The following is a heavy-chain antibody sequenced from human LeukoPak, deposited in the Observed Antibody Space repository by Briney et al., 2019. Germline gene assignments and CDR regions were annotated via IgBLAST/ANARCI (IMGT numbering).Heavy chain of an antibody. V-gene: IGHV1-2*02. Sequence: GASVKVSCKASGYTFTGYYMHWVRQAPGQGLEWMGWINPNSGGTNYAQKFQGRVTMTRDTSISTAYMELSRLRSDDTAVYYCARDGSYSDILTGYYAYWGQGTLVTVSS. CDR2: INPNSGGT. J-gene: IGHJ4*02. CDR3: ARDGSYSDILTGYYAY. D-gene: IGHD3-9*01. CDR1: GYTFTGYY.